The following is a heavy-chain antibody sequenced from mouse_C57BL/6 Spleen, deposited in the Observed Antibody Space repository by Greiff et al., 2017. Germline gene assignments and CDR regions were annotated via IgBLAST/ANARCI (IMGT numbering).Heavy chain of an antibody. V-gene: IGHV5-17*01. J-gene: IGHJ4*01. Sequence: DVMLVESGGGLVKPGGSLKLSCAASGFTFSDYGMHWVRQAPEKGLEWVAYISSGSSTIYYADTVKGRFTISRDNAKNTLFLQMTSLRSEDTAMCYCARRGPSYYYAMDYWGQGTSVTVSS. CDR3: ARRGPSYYYAMDY. CDR1: GFTFSDYG. CDR2: ISSGSSTI. D-gene: IGHD6-1*01.